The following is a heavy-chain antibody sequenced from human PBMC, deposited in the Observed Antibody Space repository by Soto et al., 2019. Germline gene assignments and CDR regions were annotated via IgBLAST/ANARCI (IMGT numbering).Heavy chain of an antibody. D-gene: IGHD2-2*01. CDR3: ARDIVVVPAGGHYYYYGMDV. CDR1: GFTFSSYE. CDR2: ISSSGSTI. Sequence: GSLRLSGAAPGFTFSSYEMNWVRQGPGKGLSLVSYISSSGSTIYYADSVKGRFTISRDNAKNSLYLQMNSLRAEDTAVYYCARDIVVVPAGGHYYYYGMDVWGQGTTVTVSS. V-gene: IGHV3-48*03. J-gene: IGHJ6*02.